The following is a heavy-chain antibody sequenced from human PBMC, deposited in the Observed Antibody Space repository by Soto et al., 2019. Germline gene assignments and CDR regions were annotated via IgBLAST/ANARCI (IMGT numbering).Heavy chain of an antibody. J-gene: IGHJ4*02. CDR3: AGWNYDY. Sequence: RWSLRLSCSASVFTFRSYGMMWVRQAPGKGLEWVSAISQSAGGNTYYADSVKGRFTISRDDSKNTLYLQMDSLRPEDTAQYYCAGWNYDYWGQGTQVTVSS. CDR1: VFTFRSYG. D-gene: IGHD1-7*01. V-gene: IGHV3-23*01. CDR2: ISQSAGGNT.